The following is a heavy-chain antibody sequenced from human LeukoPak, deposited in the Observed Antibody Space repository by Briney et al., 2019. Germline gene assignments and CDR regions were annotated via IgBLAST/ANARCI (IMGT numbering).Heavy chain of an antibody. CDR1: GFTFSSYA. D-gene: IGHD3-3*01. CDR3: ARAYDSDY. V-gene: IGHV3-30-3*01. CDR2: ISYDGSNK. J-gene: IGHJ4*02. Sequence: PGGSLRLSCAASGFTFSSYAMHWVRQAPGKGLEWVAVISYDGSNKYYADSVKGRFTISRDNSKNTLYLQMNSLRAEDTAVYYCARAYDSDYWGQGTLVTVSS.